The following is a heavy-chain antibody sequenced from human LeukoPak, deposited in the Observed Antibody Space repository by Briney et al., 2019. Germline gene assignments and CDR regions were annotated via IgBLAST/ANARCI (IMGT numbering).Heavy chain of an antibody. J-gene: IGHJ4*02. CDR1: GYSISSGYY. D-gene: IGHD1-1*01. CDR2: IYHFGST. V-gene: IGHV4-38-2*01. Sequence: SETLSLTCAVSGYSISSGYYWGWIRQPPGKGLEWIGSIYHFGSTHYNPSLKSRVTISVDTSKNQFSLKLSPVTAADTAVYYCATMNWNDGGYYFDYWGQGTLATVSS. CDR3: ATMNWNDGGYYFDY.